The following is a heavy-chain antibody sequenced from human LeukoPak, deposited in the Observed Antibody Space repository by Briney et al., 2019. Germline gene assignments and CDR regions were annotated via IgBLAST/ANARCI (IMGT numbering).Heavy chain of an antibody. D-gene: IGHD7-27*01. J-gene: IGHJ4*02. CDR2: ISSSGTTI. CDR3: ARDRWGKYYFDY. Sequence: GGSLRLSCAASGFPFSDFYMSWIRQAPGKGLEWVSCISSSGTTIYYADSVKGRFTISRDNAKNSLYLQMNNLRAEDTAVYYCARDRWGKYYFDYWDQGTLVTVSS. V-gene: IGHV3-11*01. CDR1: GFPFSDFY.